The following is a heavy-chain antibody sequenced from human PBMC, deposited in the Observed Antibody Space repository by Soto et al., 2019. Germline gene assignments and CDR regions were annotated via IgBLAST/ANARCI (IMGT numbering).Heavy chain of an antibody. D-gene: IGHD5-12*01. J-gene: IGHJ4*02. V-gene: IGHV3-30*04. Sequence: HPGGSLRLSCAASGFTFSSYAMHWVRQAPGKGLEWVAVISYDGRSTSYADSVKGRFTISRDNAKNTLYLQMNSLRAEDTAVYYCARDGSGFSFDYWGQGTLVTVSS. CDR1: GFTFSSYA. CDR3: ARDGSGFSFDY. CDR2: ISYDGRST.